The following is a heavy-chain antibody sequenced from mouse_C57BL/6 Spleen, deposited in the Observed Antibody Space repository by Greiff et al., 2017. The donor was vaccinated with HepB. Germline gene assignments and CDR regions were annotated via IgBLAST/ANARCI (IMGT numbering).Heavy chain of an antibody. CDR1: GYTFTSYW. D-gene: IGHD4-1*01. Sequence: QVQLQQPGAELVKPGASVKMSFKASGYTFTSYWITWVKQRPGQGLEWIGDIYPGSGSTNYNEKFKSKATLTVDTSSSTAYMQLSSLTSEDSAVYYCARTGTRYFDVWGTGTTVTVSS. CDR3: ARTGTRYFDV. J-gene: IGHJ1*03. CDR2: IYPGSGST. V-gene: IGHV1-55*01.